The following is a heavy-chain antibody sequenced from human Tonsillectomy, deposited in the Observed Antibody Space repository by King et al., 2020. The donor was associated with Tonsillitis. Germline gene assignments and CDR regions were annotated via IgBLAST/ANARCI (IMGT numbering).Heavy chain of an antibody. V-gene: IGHV5-10-1*03. CDR3: TRRNRLWSGNSEDAFDV. J-gene: IGHJ3*01. CDR2: IDPSGSDS. D-gene: IGHD3-10*02. Sequence: VQLVESGAEVKKPGESLRISCKGSGYSFTTYWINWVRQMPGKGLEWMGRIDPSGSDSNYNPSFQGHVTISVDKSITTAFLQWSRLQASDTAIYFCTRRNRLWSGNSEDAFDVWGQGTMVSVS. CDR1: GYSFTTYW.